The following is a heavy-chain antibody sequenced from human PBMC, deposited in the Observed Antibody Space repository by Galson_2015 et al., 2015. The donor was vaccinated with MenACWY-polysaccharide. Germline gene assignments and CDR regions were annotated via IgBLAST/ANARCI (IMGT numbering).Heavy chain of an antibody. V-gene: IGHV1-69*13. CDR1: GGTFSSYA. CDR3: AREYDSSGYGAFDI. Sequence: SVKVSCKASGGTFSSYAISWVRLAPGQGLEWMGGIIPIFGTANYAQKFQGRVTITADESTSTAYMELSSLRSEDTAVYYCAREYDSSGYGAFDIWGQGTMVTVSS. J-gene: IGHJ3*02. D-gene: IGHD3-22*01. CDR2: IIPIFGTA.